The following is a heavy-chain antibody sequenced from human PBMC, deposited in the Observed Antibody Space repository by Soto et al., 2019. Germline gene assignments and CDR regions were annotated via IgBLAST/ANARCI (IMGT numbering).Heavy chain of an antibody. J-gene: IGHJ6*02. CDR1: GYTFTGYY. D-gene: IGHD2-2*01. CDR3: ARERYQVISDGMDV. V-gene: IGHV1-2*02. CDR2: INPQTGGT. Sequence: ASVKVSCKASGYTFTGYYIHWVREAPGQGLEWMGWINPQTGGTSYAQKFQGRVTLSRDTSINTAYLEVSRLRSDDAAVYFCARERYQVISDGMDVWGQGTTVTVSS.